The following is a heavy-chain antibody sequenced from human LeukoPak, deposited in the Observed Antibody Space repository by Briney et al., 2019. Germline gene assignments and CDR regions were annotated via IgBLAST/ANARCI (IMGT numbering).Heavy chain of an antibody. Sequence: GGSLRLSCAASGFTFSSYGMSWVRQAPGKGLEWVSAISSTGGTTYYADSVKGRFTISRDNAKNSLYLQMNSLRAEDTAVYYCASGGAQRWLQFWGQGTMVTVSS. CDR3: ASGGAQRWLQF. CDR1: GFTFSSYG. V-gene: IGHV3-23*01. D-gene: IGHD5-24*01. J-gene: IGHJ3*01. CDR2: ISSTGGTT.